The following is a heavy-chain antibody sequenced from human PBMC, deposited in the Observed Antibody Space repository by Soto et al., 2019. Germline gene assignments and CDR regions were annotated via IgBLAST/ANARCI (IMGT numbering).Heavy chain of an antibody. J-gene: IGHJ4*02. Sequence: GGSLRLSCAASGFTFSNAWMNWVRQAPGKGLEWVGRIKSKTDGGTTDYAAPVKGRFTISRDDSKKTLYLQMNSLKTEDTAVYYCTTDERYYDFWSGYDSHPPDYWGQGTLVTVSS. CDR1: GFTFSNAW. CDR2: IKSKTDGGTT. V-gene: IGHV3-15*07. CDR3: TTDERYYDFWSGYDSHPPDY. D-gene: IGHD3-3*01.